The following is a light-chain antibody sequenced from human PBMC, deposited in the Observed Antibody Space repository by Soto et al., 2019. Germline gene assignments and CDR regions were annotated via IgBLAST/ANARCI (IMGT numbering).Light chain of an antibody. CDR3: QQYSRHST. V-gene: IGKV1-5*03. CDR1: QSTSSY. CDR2: QAS. J-gene: IGKJ1*01. Sequence: DIQMTQSPSTLSASVGDRVTITCRASQSTSSYLAWYQQKPGKDPKLLIYQASSLENGVPSRFSGSGSETEFSLTISSLQPDDFATYYCQQYSRHSTFGQGTKVDI.